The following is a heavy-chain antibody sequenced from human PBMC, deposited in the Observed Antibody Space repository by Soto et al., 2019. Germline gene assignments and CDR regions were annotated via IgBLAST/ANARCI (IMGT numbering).Heavy chain of an antibody. J-gene: IGHJ4*02. D-gene: IGHD2-2*02. V-gene: IGHV4-31*03. CDR3: AREYTYGSNFFDC. CDR2: ISHSGST. CDR1: GGSISSAAYY. Sequence: QVQLQESGPGLAKPSQTLSLTCTVSGGSISSAAYYWRWIRQHPGKGLEWIGYISHSGSTYYNPSLKSRVIISVDTSKNQFSLSLTSVTAADTAVYYCAREYTYGSNFFDCWGQGALVTVSS.